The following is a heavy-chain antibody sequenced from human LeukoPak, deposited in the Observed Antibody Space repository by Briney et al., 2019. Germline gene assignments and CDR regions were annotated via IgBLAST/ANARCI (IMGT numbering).Heavy chain of an antibody. D-gene: IGHD3-22*01. CDR1: GGTFSSYA. CDR2: INPSGGST. CDR3: ARDMIVVTLIYGMDV. J-gene: IGHJ6*02. Sequence: ASVKVSCKASGGTFSSYAISWVRQAPGQGLEWMGIINPSGGSTSYAQKFQGRVTMTRDTSTSTVYMELSSLRSEDTAVYYCARDMIVVTLIYGMDVWGQGTTVTVSS. V-gene: IGHV1-46*01.